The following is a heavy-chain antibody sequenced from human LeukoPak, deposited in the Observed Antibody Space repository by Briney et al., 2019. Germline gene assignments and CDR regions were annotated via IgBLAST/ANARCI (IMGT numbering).Heavy chain of an antibody. CDR3: ARDGGTIFGVVIRSQLDY. V-gene: IGHV1-2*02. CDR1: GYTFTGYY. CDR2: INPNSGGT. Sequence: ASVKVSCKASGYTFTGYYMHWVRQAPGQGLEWMGWINPNSGGTNYAQKFQGRVTMTRDTSISTAYMELSRLRSDDTAVYYCARDGGTIFGVVIRSQLDYWGQGTLVTVSS. J-gene: IGHJ4*02. D-gene: IGHD3-3*01.